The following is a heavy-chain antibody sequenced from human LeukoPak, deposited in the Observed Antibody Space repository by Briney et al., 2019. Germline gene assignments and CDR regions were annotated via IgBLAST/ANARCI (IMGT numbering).Heavy chain of an antibody. CDR2: ISYDGSNK. D-gene: IGHD3-22*01. V-gene: IGHV3-30*18. Sequence: GGPLRLSCAASGFTFSSYGIHWGRQAPGKALEWVAVISYDGSNKYYADSVKGQFTISTDNSKNTLYLQLNSLTVEDTAVYYCAKDLDSSGYSPDYWGQGTLVTVSS. CDR3: AKDLDSSGYSPDY. CDR1: GFTFSSYG. J-gene: IGHJ4*02.